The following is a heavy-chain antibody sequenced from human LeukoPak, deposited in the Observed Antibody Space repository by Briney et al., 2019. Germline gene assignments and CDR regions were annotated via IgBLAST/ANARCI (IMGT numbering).Heavy chain of an antibody. CDR2: ISAYNGNT. CDR3: ARAGGLTGTLRLNTGDY. V-gene: IGHV1-18*01. J-gene: IGHJ4*02. D-gene: IGHD1-7*01. CDR1: GYTFTSYG. Sequence: ASVKVSCKASGYTFTSYGISWVRQAPGQGLEWVGWISAYNGNTNYAQKLQGRVTMTTDTSTSTAYMELRSLRSDDTAAYYCARAGGLTGTLRLNTGDYWGQGTLVTVSS.